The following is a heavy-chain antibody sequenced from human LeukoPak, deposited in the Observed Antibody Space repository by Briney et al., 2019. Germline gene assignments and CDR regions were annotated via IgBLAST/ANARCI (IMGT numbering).Heavy chain of an antibody. CDR1: GLPFENYS. J-gene: IGHJ2*01. D-gene: IGHD6-13*01. CDR2: ISSGSSYM. Sequence: PGGSLRLSCTASGLPFENYSLAWVRQAPGKGLEWVSSISSGSSYMYYTDLVKGRFTISRDNAQKSVYLQMNSLRAEDTAIYYCARAYSSSYNVYWYFDLWGRGTLVTVSS. V-gene: IGHV3-21*01. CDR3: ARAYSSSYNVYWYFDL.